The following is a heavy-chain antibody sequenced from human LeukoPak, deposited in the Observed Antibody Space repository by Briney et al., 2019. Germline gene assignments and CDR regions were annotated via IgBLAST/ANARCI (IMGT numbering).Heavy chain of an antibody. CDR2: FDPEDGET. D-gene: IGHD3-10*01. V-gene: IGHV1-24*01. Sequence: ASVKVSCKVSGYTLTELSMHWVRQAPGKGPEWMGGFDPEDGETIYAQKFQGRVTMAEDTSTDTAYMELSSLRSEDTAVYYCATLWFGELLSFAYWGQGTLVTVSS. J-gene: IGHJ4*02. CDR3: ATLWFGELLSFAY. CDR1: GYTLTELS.